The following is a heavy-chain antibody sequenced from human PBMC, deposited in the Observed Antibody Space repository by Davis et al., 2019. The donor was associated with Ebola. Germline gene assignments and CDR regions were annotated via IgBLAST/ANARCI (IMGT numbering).Heavy chain of an antibody. CDR3: ARGGLDSSSWYVNYFDY. CDR2: IYHSGST. V-gene: IGHV4-4*02. J-gene: IGHJ4*02. Sequence: GSLRLSCAVSGGSISSSNWWSWVRQPPGKGLEWIGEIYHSGSTNYNPSLKSRVTISVDKSKNQFSLKLSSVTAADTAVYYCARGGLDSSSWYVNYFDYWGQGTLVTVSS. CDR1: GGSISSSNW. D-gene: IGHD6-13*01.